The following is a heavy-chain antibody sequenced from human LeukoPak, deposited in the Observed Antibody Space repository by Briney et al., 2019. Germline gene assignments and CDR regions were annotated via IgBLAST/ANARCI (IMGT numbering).Heavy chain of an antibody. CDR3: ARDWGYQLLCLIVSYYYGMDV. V-gene: IGHV3-30*04. J-gene: IGHJ6*02. CDR1: EFTFSSYA. D-gene: IGHD2-2*01. Sequence: QPGRSLRLSCAASEFTFSSYAMHWVRQAPGKGLEWVAVISYDGSNKYYADSAKGRFTISRDNSKNTLYLQMNSLRAEDTAVYYCARDWGYQLLCLIVSYYYGMDVWGQGTTVTVSS. CDR2: ISYDGSNK.